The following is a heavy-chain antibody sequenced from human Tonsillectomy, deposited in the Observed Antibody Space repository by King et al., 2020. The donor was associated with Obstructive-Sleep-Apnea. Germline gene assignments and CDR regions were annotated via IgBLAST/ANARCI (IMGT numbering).Heavy chain of an antibody. CDR3: ARDMSTYDSTSPAY. J-gene: IGHJ4*02. V-gene: IGHV1-2*02. CDR2: ISPNSGAT. CDR1: GYTFTGYY. Sequence: VQLVESGAEVKKPGASVKVSCKASGYTFTGYYIHWVRQAPGQGFEWMGWISPNSGATKYAQNFQDRVTITRDTSISTAYMDLSRLRSDDTAIYYCARDMSTYDSTSPAYWGQGTLVTVSS. D-gene: IGHD3-10*01.